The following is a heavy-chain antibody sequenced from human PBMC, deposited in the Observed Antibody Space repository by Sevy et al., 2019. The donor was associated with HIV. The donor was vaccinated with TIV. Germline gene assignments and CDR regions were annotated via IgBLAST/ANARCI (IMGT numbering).Heavy chain of an antibody. Sequence: GGSLRLSCAVSGLTVSSNYMSWVRQAPGKGLEWVSLIYSGGATYYADSVNGRFTISGDDSKNTLYLQMDSLRAEDTAVYYCARGGLDSNWFXSFDXWGRGTLVTVSS. D-gene: IGHD6-13*01. CDR1: GLTVSSNY. CDR3: ARGGLDSNWFXSFDX. CDR2: IYSGGAT. J-gene: IGHJ4*02. V-gene: IGHV3-53*01.